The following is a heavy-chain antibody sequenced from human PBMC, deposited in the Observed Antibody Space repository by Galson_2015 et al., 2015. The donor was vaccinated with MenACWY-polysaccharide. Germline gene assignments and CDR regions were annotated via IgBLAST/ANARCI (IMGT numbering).Heavy chain of an antibody. CDR1: GFSLSTSKVG. CDR2: VIWDDDR. CDR3: AHRLSGTEWYVYFFDY. V-gene: IGHV2-5*02. J-gene: IGHJ4*02. D-gene: IGHD3-3*01. Sequence: PALVKPTQTLTLTCTFSGFSLSTSKVGVGWVRQPPGKALEWLADVIWDDDRRYNPSLKSRVNITKETSKNQVVLKMTNMEPEDTATYYCAHRLSGTEWYVYFFDYWGQGTLVTVSS.